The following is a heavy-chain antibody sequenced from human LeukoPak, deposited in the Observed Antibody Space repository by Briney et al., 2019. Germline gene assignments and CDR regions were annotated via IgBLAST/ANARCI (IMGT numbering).Heavy chain of an antibody. CDR3: ASVLTGYSYYFDY. D-gene: IGHD3-9*01. J-gene: IGHJ4*02. CDR2: ISSSGSTI. Sequence: PGGSLRLSCAASGFTFSSYEMNWVRQAPGKGLEWVSYISSSGSTIYYADSVKGRFTISRDNAKNSLYLQMNSLRAEDTAVYYCASVLTGYSYYFDYWGQGTLVTVSS. V-gene: IGHV3-48*03. CDR1: GFTFSSYE.